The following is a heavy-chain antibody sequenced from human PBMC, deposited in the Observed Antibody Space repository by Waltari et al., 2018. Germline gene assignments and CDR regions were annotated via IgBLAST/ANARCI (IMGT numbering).Heavy chain of an antibody. Sequence: EVQLVQSGAEVKKPGESLKISCKGSGYSSTSYWIGWVRQMPGKGLEWLGIIYPGDSYPRYSPSFQGQVTSSADKPISTAYLQWSSLKASHTAMYYCARGYEYFQHWGQGTLVTVSS. CDR3: ARGYEYFQH. CDR2: IYPGDSYP. J-gene: IGHJ1*01. CDR1: GYSSTSYW. D-gene: IGHD3-22*01. V-gene: IGHV5-51*04.